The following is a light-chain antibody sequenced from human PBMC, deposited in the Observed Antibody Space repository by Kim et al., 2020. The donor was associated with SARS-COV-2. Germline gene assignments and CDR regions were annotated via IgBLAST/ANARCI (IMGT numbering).Light chain of an antibody. CDR3: LQHSSYPLT. J-gene: IGKJ4*01. CDR1: QDISIS. V-gene: IGKV1-17*03. Sequence: DIQMAQSPSAMSASVGDRVTITCRASQDISISLAWFQQRPGKAPRCLIYAAYSLQSGVPSRFSGSGSGTEFTLTISSLQSEDFATYYSLQHSSYPLTFGGGTKLEI. CDR2: AAY.